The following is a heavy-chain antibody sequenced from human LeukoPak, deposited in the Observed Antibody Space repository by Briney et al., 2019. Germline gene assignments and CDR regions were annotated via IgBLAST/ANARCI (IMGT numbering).Heavy chain of an antibody. Sequence: GGSLRLSCAASGFTFSSYAMSWVRQAPGKGLEWVSAISGSGGSTYYADSVKGRFTISRDNAKNSLYLQMNSLRAEDTALYYCAREVSEGFDFWGQGTLVTVSS. V-gene: IGHV3-23*01. CDR2: ISGSGGST. D-gene: IGHD3-22*01. CDR1: GFTFSSYA. J-gene: IGHJ4*02. CDR3: AREVSEGFDF.